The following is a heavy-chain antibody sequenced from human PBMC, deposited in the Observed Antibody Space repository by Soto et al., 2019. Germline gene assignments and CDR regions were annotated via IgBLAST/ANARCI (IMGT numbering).Heavy chain of an antibody. CDR1: GGSFSGYY. Sequence: SETLSLTCAVYGGSFSGYYWNWIRQPPGKGLEWIGEINHSGSTNYNPSLKSRVTISVYTSKNQFSLKLSSVTAADTAVYYCARGWGRIFDYWGQGTLVTVS. J-gene: IGHJ4*02. CDR3: ARGWGRIFDY. CDR2: INHSGST. D-gene: IGHD7-27*01. V-gene: IGHV4-34*01.